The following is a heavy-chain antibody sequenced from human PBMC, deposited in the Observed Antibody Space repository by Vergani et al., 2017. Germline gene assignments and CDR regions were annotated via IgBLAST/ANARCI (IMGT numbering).Heavy chain of an antibody. D-gene: IGHD3-22*01. V-gene: IGHV4-34*01. Sequence: QVQLQQWGAGLLKPSETLSLTCAVYGGSFSGYYWSWIRQPPGKGLEWIGEINHSGSTNYNPSIKRRVTISVDTSKNQFSLKLSSVTAADTAVYYCARWSSYYYDSSGYYLLYYYYGMDVWGQGTTVTVSS. CDR1: GGSFSGYY. CDR3: ARWSSYYYDSSGYYLLYYYYGMDV. CDR2: INHSGST. J-gene: IGHJ6*02.